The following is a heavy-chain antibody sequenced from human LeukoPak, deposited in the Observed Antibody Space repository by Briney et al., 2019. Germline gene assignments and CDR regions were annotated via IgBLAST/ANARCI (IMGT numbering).Heavy chain of an antibody. CDR1: GFTFSSYA. V-gene: IGHV3-30-3*01. CDR3: ARPDVRSRWYQLQRPYFDY. D-gene: IGHD2-2*01. Sequence: GGSLRLSCAASGFTFSSYAMHWVRQAPGKGLEWVAVISYDGSNKYYADSVKGRFTISRDNSKNTLYLQMNSLRAEDTAVYYCARPDVRSRWYQLQRPYFDYWGQGTLVTVSS. CDR2: ISYDGSNK. J-gene: IGHJ4*02.